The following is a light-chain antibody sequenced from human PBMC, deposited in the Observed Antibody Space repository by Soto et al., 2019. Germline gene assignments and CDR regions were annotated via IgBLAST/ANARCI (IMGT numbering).Light chain of an antibody. Sequence: EIVMTQSPATLSVSPGERATLSCRASQSVSSNLAWYQQKPGQAPRLLIYGASTRATGIPARFSGSGSGTDFTLTISGLEPEDFAVYYCQQYNNWPPWTFGQGTMVDIK. CDR3: QQYNNWPPWT. V-gene: IGKV3-15*01. J-gene: IGKJ1*01. CDR1: QSVSSN. CDR2: GAS.